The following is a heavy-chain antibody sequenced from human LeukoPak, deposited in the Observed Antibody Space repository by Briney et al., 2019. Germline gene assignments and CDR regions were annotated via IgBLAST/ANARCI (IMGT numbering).Heavy chain of an antibody. V-gene: IGHV3-7*01. Sequence: GGSLRLFRGASGFNFSSHLERLGRQAPGKGVEVGANIKEDGSEKYYVDSVKGRFTISRDNAKNSLYLQMNSLRAEDTAVYYCASGFLDDFWSGHFWGQGTLVTVSS. J-gene: IGHJ4*02. CDR2: IKEDGSEK. CDR3: ASGFLDDFWSGHF. CDR1: GFNFSSHL. D-gene: IGHD3-3*01.